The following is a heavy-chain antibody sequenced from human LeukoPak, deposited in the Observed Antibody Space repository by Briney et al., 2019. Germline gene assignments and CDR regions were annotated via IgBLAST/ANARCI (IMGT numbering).Heavy chain of an antibody. CDR1: GGSISSSSYY. D-gene: IGHD5-24*01. CDR3: ARTARWVDY. J-gene: IGHJ4*02. CDR2: IYYSGST. V-gene: IGHV4-39*01. Sequence: PSETLSLTCTVSGGSISSSSYYWGWIRQPPGKGLEWIGSIYYSGSTYYNPSLKSRVTISVDTSKNQFSLKLSSVTAADTAVYYCARTARWVDYWGQGTLVTVSS.